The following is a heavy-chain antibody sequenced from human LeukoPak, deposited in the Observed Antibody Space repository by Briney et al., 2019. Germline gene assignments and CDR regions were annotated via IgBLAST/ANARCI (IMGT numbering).Heavy chain of an antibody. CDR1: GFTVSSNY. J-gene: IGHJ4*02. Sequence: GGSLRPSCAASGFTVSSNYMSWVRQAPGKGLEWVSVIYSGGNTFYADSVKGRFTISRDNSKNTLFLQMNSLRAEDTAVYYCARQKRDYGDYNGYFDYWGQGTLVTVSS. D-gene: IGHD4-17*01. V-gene: IGHV3-53*01. CDR3: ARQKRDYGDYNGYFDY. CDR2: IYSGGNT.